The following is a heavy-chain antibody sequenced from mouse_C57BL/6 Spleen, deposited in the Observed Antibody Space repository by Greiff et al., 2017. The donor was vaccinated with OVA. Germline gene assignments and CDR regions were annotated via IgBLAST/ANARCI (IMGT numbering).Heavy chain of an antibody. D-gene: IGHD2-1*01. CDR3: AIYYGNSYWYFDV. CDR2: IYPGDGDT. V-gene: IGHV1-82*01. CDR1: GYAFSSSW. J-gene: IGHJ1*03. Sequence: QVQLQQSGPELVKPGASVKISCKASGYAFSSSWMNWVKQRPGKGLEWIGRIYPGDGDTNYNGKFKGKATLTADKSPSTAYMQLSSLTSEDSAVYFCAIYYGNSYWYFDVWGTGTTVTVSS.